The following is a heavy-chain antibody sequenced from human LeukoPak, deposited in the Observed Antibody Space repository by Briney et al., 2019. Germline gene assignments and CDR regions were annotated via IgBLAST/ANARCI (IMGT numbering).Heavy chain of an antibody. V-gene: IGHV4-34*01. CDR3: ARRPQGGYSYGYQPRKSAKFDY. D-gene: IGHD5-18*01. CDR2: INHSGST. Sequence: PSETLSLTCAVYGGSFSGYYWSRIRQPPGKGLEWIGEINHSGSTNYNPSLKSRVTISVDTSKNQFSLKLSSVTAADTAVYYCARRPQGGYSYGYQPRKSAKFDYWGQGTLVTVSS. J-gene: IGHJ4*02. CDR1: GGSFSGYY.